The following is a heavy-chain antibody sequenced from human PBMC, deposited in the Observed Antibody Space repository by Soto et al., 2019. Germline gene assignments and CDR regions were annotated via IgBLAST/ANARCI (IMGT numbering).Heavy chain of an antibody. D-gene: IGHD2-8*01. CDR2: IYYTGNT. J-gene: IGHJ4*02. CDR3: VRVEMYAGEFTPIFDR. V-gene: IGHV4-39*01. CDR1: GDSLRSSYHY. Sequence: QLHESGPGQVKSSETLSLTCTVSGDSLRSSYHYWGWIRQSPGKGLEWIGSIYYTGNTYYNPSLKSRVSISVDMATNEISLRLRAESVADTAVYYCVRVEMYAGEFTPIFDRWGQGALVTVSS.